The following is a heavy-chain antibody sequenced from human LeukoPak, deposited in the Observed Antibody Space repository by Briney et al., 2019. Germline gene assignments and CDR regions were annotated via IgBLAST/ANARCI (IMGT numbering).Heavy chain of an antibody. CDR2: ISSSSNTR. CDR3: ARDNYDFWSGYYMVY. CDR1: GFTFSDYY. Sequence: GGSLRLSCTASGFTFSDYYMYWIRQAPGKGLEWVSYISSSSNTRYYEDSVKGRFTISRDNAKNSLYLQMNSLRAEDTAVYYCARDNYDFWSGYYMVYWGQGTLVTVSS. D-gene: IGHD3-3*01. J-gene: IGHJ4*02. V-gene: IGHV3-69-1*01.